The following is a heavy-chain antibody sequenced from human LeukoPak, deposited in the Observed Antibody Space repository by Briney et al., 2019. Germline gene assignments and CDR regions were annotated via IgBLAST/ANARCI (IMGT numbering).Heavy chain of an antibody. Sequence: PGGSLRLSCAASGFTFDYGMIWVRQAPGKGLEWVSGINWNGGGTGYADSVKGRFTISRDNAKKSLYLQMNSLRAEDTALYYCARGSSSWYEGNNWFDPWGQGTLVTVSS. J-gene: IGHJ5*02. V-gene: IGHV3-20*04. CDR1: GFTFDYG. CDR3: ARGSSSWYEGNNWFDP. D-gene: IGHD6-13*01. CDR2: INWNGGGT.